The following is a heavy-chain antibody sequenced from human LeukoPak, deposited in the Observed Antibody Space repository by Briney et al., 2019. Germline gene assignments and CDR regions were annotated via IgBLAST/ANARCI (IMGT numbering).Heavy chain of an antibody. J-gene: IGHJ5*02. CDR3: ARVVYGGTIDP. D-gene: IGHD4-23*01. V-gene: IGHV4-30-2*01. Sequence: PSETLSLTCTVSGGSISSSSYYWSWIRQPPGKGLEWIGYIYHSGSTYYNPSLKSRVTISVDRSKNQFSLKLSSVTAADTAVYYCARVVYGGTIDPWGQGTLVTVSS. CDR1: GGSISSSSYY. CDR2: IYHSGST.